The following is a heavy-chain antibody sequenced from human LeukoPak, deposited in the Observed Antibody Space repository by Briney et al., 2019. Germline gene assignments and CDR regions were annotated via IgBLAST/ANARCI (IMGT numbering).Heavy chain of an antibody. CDR3: ARFKAYCGGDCPFDY. V-gene: IGHV1-69*13. CDR1: GGTFSSYA. CDR2: IIPIFGTA. J-gene: IGHJ4*02. D-gene: IGHD2-21*01. Sequence: GASVKVSCKASGGTFSSYAISWVRQAPGQGLEWMGGIIPIFGTANYAQKFQGRVTITADESTSTAYMELSSLRSEDTAVYYCARFKAYCGGDCPFDYWGQGTLVTVSS.